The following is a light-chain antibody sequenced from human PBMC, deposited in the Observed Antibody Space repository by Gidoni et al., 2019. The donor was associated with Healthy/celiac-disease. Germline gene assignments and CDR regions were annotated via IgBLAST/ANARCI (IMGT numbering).Light chain of an antibody. CDR2: AAS. CDR3: QQYYSYPQS. CDR1: QGIRSY. Sequence: AIRMTQSPSSFSASTGDRVTITCRASQGIRSYLAWYQQKPGKDPKLLIYAASTLQSGVPSRFSGSGSGTDFTLTISCLQSEDFATYYCQQYYSYPQSFGQGTKLEIK. J-gene: IGKJ2*03. V-gene: IGKV1-8*01.